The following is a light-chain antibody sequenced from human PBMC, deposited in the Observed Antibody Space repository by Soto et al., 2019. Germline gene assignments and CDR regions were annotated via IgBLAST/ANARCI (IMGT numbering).Light chain of an antibody. Sequence: EIVMTQSPATLSVSPGERATLSCRASQSISNNFAWYQQKPGQPPRLLIYAASSRATGVPARFSGSGSGTDFTLTISSLQPEDFAAYYCLQHHSFPITFGQGTRLEI. CDR1: QSISNN. CDR2: AAS. V-gene: IGKV3D-15*01. CDR3: LQHHSFPIT. J-gene: IGKJ5*01.